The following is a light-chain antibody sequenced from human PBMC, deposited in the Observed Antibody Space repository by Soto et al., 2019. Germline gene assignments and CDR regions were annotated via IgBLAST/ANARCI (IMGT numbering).Light chain of an antibody. CDR2: KAS. J-gene: IGKJ4*01. CDR3: HQYHIYPVT. V-gene: IGKV1-5*03. CDR1: QSVSTW. Sequence: DIQMTQSPSTLSSSVGDRVTITCRASQSVSTWLAWYQQKPGQAPKLLIHKASTLANGVPARFSGSGSGTDFTLTISSLQPDDFATYYCHQYHIYPVTFGGGTKVEIK.